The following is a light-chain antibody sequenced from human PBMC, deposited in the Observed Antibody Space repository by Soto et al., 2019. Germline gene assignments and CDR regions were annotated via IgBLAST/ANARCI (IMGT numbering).Light chain of an antibody. J-gene: IGLJ2*01. CDR2: GNS. CDR3: QSYDSGLSGYVV. CDR1: SSNIGGGND. V-gene: IGLV1-40*01. Sequence: QSVLTQPPSVSGAPGQRVTISCTGSSSNIGGGNDVHWYQQHPGTAPKLLIYGNSNRPSGVPDRFSGSKSGTSASLAITGLQAEDEADYYCQSYDSGLSGYVVFGRGTKLTVL.